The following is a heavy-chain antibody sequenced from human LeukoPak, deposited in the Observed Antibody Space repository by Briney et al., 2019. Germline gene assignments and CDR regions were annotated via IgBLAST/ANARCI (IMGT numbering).Heavy chain of an antibody. CDR1: GGSNTSSSYY. V-gene: IGHV4-39*01. Sequence: PSETLSLTCTVSGGSNTSSSYYWGWIRQPPGKGLEWIGSIYYTGSTYYNPSLRSRVTISVDTSKNQFSLKETSVPAGATAGYYCARHVRATSSLDAFDIWGQGTMVTVSS. CDR3: ARHVRATSSLDAFDI. CDR2: IYYTGST. J-gene: IGHJ3*02. D-gene: IGHD2-2*01.